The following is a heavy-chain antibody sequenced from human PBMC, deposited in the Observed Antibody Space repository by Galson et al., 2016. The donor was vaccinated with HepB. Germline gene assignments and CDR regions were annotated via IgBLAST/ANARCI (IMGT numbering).Heavy chain of an antibody. V-gene: IGHV1-69*13. Sequence: SVKVSCKASGGTFSRHTITWLRQAPGQGLEWMGGIIPIFGTVNYAQKFQGRVTIVVDGSTNTVYMELSSLRFEDTALYYCARENGGMSTSYLDPWGQGTLVTVSS. CDR3: ARENGGMSTSYLDP. J-gene: IGHJ5*02. D-gene: IGHD5-24*01. CDR1: GGTFSRHT. CDR2: IIPIFGTV.